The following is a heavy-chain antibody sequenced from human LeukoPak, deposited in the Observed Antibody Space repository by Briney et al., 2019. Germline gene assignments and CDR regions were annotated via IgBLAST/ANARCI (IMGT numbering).Heavy chain of an antibody. CDR2: ISSSSSYI. CDR1: AFTFSRYS. D-gene: IGHD6-19*01. Sequence: TSGGSLRLSCAASAFTFSRYSMNWVRQAPGKGLEWVSSISSSSSYIYYADSVKGRFTISRDNAKNSLYLQMNSLRAEDTAVYYCARETPSTDRIAVAGNVDYWGQGTLVTVSS. CDR3: ARETPSTDRIAVAGNVDY. V-gene: IGHV3-21*01. J-gene: IGHJ4*02.